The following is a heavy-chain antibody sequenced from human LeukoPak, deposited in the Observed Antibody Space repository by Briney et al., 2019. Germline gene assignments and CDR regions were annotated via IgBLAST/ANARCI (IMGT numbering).Heavy chain of an antibody. CDR2: IYDSGST. CDR1: GGSISSYY. Sequence: PSETLSLTCTVSGGSISSYYWSWIRQPPGKGLEWLGYIYDSGSTNYNPSLKSRVTISVDTSKNQFSLKLSSVTAADTAVYYCARGETYYYDSSGYPVFDYWGQGTLVTVSS. D-gene: IGHD3-22*01. V-gene: IGHV4-59*12. CDR3: ARGETYYYDSSGYPVFDY. J-gene: IGHJ4*02.